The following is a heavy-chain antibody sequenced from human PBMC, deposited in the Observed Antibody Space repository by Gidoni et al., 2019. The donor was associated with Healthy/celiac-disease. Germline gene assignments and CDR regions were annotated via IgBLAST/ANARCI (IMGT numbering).Heavy chain of an antibody. D-gene: IGHD2-15*01. V-gene: IGHV5-51*01. CDR2: IYPGDSDT. J-gene: IGHJ4*02. CDR3: ARQGCSGGSCYGDY. Sequence: EVQLVQSGAEAKKPGESLKISCKGSGYSFTSYWNGGVRQLPGKGLEWLGVIYPGDSDTRYSPSFQGHVTISADKSISTAYLQWSSLKASDTAMYYCARQGCSGGSCYGDYWGQGTLVTVSS. CDR1: GYSFTSYW.